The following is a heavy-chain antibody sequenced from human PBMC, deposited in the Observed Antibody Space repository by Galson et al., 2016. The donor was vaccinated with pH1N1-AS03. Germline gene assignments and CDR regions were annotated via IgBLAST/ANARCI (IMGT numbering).Heavy chain of an antibody. D-gene: IGHD2-2*01. V-gene: IGHV4-31*03. CDR1: GGSISSGNYF. J-gene: IGHJ5*02. CDR2: IYDSGNT. Sequence: LSLTCTVSGGSISSGNYFWNWIRQHPGKGLEWIGLIYDSGNTFYNPSLKSRVSISVDTSKNQFSLKLNSVTAADTAVYYCASVSLAYCSSTSCFRYDPWGQGTLVTVSS. CDR3: ASVSLAYCSSTSCFRYDP.